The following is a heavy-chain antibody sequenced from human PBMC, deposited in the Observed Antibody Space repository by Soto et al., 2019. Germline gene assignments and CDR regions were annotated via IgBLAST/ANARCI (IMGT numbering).Heavy chain of an antibody. D-gene: IGHD1-1*01. CDR1: RYIFTAYF. CDR3: ASHDPGARFDP. V-gene: IGHV1-2*02. CDR2: INPNNGAT. J-gene: IGHJ5*02. Sequence: QVQLVQSGAEVKKPGASVKVSCKAPRYIFTAYFMHWVRQAPGQGLEWMGWINPNNGATHYCLSFQGRVTITMDTSISTAYMELSSLRSDDTAVYYCASHDPGARFDPWGQGTLVIVSS.